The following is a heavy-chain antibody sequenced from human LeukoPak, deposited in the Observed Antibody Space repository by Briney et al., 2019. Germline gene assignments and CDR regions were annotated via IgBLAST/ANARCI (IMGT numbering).Heavy chain of an antibody. CDR2: ISSSSSYT. CDR3: ARDKRYSSSWYLKLDY. CDR1: GSTFSSYW. Sequence: PGGSLRLSCAASGSTFSSYWMHWVRRAPGKGLEWVSYISSSSSYTNYADSVKGRFTISRDNAKNSLYLQMNSLRAEDTAVYYCARDKRYSSSWYLKLDYWGQGTLVTVSS. J-gene: IGHJ4*02. D-gene: IGHD6-13*01. V-gene: IGHV3-11*05.